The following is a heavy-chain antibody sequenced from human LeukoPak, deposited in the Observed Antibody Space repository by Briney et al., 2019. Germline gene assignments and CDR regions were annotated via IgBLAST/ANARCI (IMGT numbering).Heavy chain of an antibody. CDR3: ARDGLVPAAIKAIDY. CDR2: ISYDGSNK. J-gene: IGHJ4*02. Sequence: GRSLRLSCAASGFTFSSYAKHWVRQAPGKGLEWVAVISYDGSNKYYADSVKGRFTISRDNSKNTLYLQMNSLRAEDTAVYYCARDGLVPAAIKAIDYWGQGTLVTVSS. V-gene: IGHV3-30-3*01. CDR1: GFTFSSYA. D-gene: IGHD2-2*01.